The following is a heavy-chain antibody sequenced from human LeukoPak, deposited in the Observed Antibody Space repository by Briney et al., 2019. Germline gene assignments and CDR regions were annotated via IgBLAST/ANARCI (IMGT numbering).Heavy chain of an antibody. D-gene: IGHD2-15*01. CDR1: GGSISSYY. Sequence: SETLSLTCTVSGGSISSYYWSWIRQPPGKGLEWIGYIYYSGSTNYNPSLKSRVTISVDTSKNQFSLKLSSVTAEDTAVYYCARDLYGGGFFEYWGQGTLVTVSS. CDR3: ARDLYGGGFFEY. CDR2: IYYSGST. J-gene: IGHJ4*02. V-gene: IGHV4-59*01.